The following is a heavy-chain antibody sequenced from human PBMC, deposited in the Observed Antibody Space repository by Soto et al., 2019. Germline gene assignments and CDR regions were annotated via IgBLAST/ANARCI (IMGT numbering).Heavy chain of an antibody. CDR1: GFTFSSYA. Sequence: EVQLLESGGGLVQPGGSLRLSCAASGFTFSSYAMSWVRQAPGKGLEWVSAISGSGGSTYYADSVKGRFTISRDNSKNTLHLQMHSLRAEDTAVYDCAKENGYSSSWFEFDYWGQGTLVTVSS. CDR3: AKENGYSSSWFEFDY. D-gene: IGHD6-13*01. V-gene: IGHV3-23*01. CDR2: ISGSGGST. J-gene: IGHJ4*02.